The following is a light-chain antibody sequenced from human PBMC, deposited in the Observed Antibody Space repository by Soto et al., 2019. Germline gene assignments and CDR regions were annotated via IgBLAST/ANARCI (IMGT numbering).Light chain of an antibody. CDR1: SSDVGGYNH. CDR2: EVS. CDR3: SSYASSSSYV. Sequence: LTQPASVSGSPGQSITISCTGTSSDVGGYNHVSWYQIHPGKAPKLIIYEVSSRPSGVSYRFSGSKSGNSASLTISGLQAEDEADYYCSSYASSSSYVFGGGTKVTVL. J-gene: IGLJ1*01. V-gene: IGLV2-14*01.